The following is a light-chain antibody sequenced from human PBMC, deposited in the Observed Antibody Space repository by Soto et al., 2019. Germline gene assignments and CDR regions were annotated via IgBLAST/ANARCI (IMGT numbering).Light chain of an antibody. CDR2: GAS. J-gene: IGKJ4*01. CDR3: QKYDSAPLT. V-gene: IGKV1-27*01. Sequence: DIQMTQSPSSLTASVGDRATISCRASQGFSNSLAWYQQKPGKVPTLLIYGASILQSGVPSRFSGSGSGTEFTLTISSLQPEDVATYYCQKYDSAPLTFGGGTKVEIK. CDR1: QGFSNS.